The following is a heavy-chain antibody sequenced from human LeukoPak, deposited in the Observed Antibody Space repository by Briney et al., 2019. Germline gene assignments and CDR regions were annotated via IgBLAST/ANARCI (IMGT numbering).Heavy chain of an antibody. V-gene: IGHV5-51*01. CDR2: IYPSDSNT. CDR1: GYNFTTYW. Sequence: GESLKISCKASGYNFTTYWIAWVRQMPGKGLEWMGIIYPSDSNTRYSPSFQGQVTISADKSISTAYLQWSSLKASDTAMYYCARREDYYGSGSYSNYFDYWGQGTLVTVSS. CDR3: ARREDYYGSGSYSNYFDY. J-gene: IGHJ4*02. D-gene: IGHD3-10*01.